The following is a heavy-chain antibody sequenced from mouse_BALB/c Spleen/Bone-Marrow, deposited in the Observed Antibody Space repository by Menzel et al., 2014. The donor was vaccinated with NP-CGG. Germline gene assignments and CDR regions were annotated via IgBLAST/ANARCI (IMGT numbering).Heavy chain of an antibody. CDR2: INPETRTI. D-gene: IGHD2-12*01. Sequence: EVKVEESGGGLVQPGGSLKLSCAASGFEFSRYWMSWVRQAPGKGLEWIGVINPETRTINYSPSLKDKSIISRDKTKNTLYMRMYKVRSEDTALYYCAKLCYNGYLNYRGERATLAVSS. J-gene: IGHJ2*01. CDR3: AKLCYNGYLNY. CDR1: GFEFSRYW. V-gene: IGHV4-1*02.